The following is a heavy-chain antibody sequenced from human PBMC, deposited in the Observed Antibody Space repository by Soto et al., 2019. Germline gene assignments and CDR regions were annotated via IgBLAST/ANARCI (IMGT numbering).Heavy chain of an antibody. D-gene: IGHD4-17*01. Sequence: EVQLVESGGGLVQPGGSLRLSCAASGFTFSSFWMHWVRQAPGKGLVWVSRMNSDGSITNYADSVRGLFTISRDNAKNTLYLQMNSLRAEDTAVYYCTRSGDADYEQMGDAFDIWGQGTLVTVSS. V-gene: IGHV3-74*01. J-gene: IGHJ3*02. CDR1: GFTFSSFW. CDR3: TRSGDADYEQMGDAFDI. CDR2: MNSDGSIT.